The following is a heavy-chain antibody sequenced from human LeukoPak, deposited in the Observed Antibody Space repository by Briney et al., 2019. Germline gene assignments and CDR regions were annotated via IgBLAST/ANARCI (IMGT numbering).Heavy chain of an antibody. J-gene: IGHJ4*02. CDR1: RFTLSSYG. Sequence: GGSLRLSCAASRFTLSSYGMNWVRQAPGKGLDWVAFLRYDGSTAFYEDSVKGRFTISRDSSKNTLYLQMNSLTPADTAIYYCAKDPYGGTYPSYFDYWGQGTLVTVSS. CDR2: LRYDGSTA. V-gene: IGHV3-30*02. D-gene: IGHD1-26*01. CDR3: AKDPYGGTYPSYFDY.